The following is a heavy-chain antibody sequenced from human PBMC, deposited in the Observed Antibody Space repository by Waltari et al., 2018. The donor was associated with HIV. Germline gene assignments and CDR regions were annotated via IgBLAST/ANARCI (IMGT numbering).Heavy chain of an antibody. D-gene: IGHD2-21*01. J-gene: IGHJ6*02. Sequence: QVQLVQSGSELKKPGASVKVSCKASGYTFTSYAMNWVRQAPGQGLEWMGWINTKIGNPTYAQGFTGRFVFSLDTSVSTAYLQISSLKAEDTAVYYCATVIPTKYFYYGMDVWGQGTTVTVSS. CDR3: ATVIPTKYFYYGMDV. CDR2: INTKIGNP. CDR1: GYTFTSYA. V-gene: IGHV7-4-1*02.